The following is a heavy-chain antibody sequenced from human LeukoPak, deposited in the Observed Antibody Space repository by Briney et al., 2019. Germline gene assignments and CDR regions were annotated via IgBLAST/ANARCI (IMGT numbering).Heavy chain of an antibody. V-gene: IGHV4-59*01. D-gene: IGHD1-1*01. Sequence: KPSETLSLTCTVSGGSISSYYWSWIRQPPGKGLGWIGYIYYSGSTNYNPSLKSRVTISVDTSKNQFSLKLSSVTAADTAVYYCARDVGTAPNWFDPWGQGTLVTVSS. CDR3: ARDVGTAPNWFDP. CDR2: IYYSGST. CDR1: GGSISSYY. J-gene: IGHJ5*02.